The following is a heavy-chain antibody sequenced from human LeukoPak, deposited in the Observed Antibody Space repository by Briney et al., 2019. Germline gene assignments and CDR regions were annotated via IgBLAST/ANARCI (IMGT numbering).Heavy chain of an antibody. CDR1: GGSISSGSYY. D-gene: IGHD3-10*01. CDR2: IYTSGST. Sequence: PSETLSLTCTVSGGSISSGSYYWSWIRQPAGKGLEWIGRIYTSGSTNYNPSLKSRVTISVDTSKNQFSLKLSSVTAADTAVYYCARVDYYGSGTIDYWGQGTLVTVSS. CDR3: ARVDYYGSGTIDY. V-gene: IGHV4-61*02. J-gene: IGHJ4*02.